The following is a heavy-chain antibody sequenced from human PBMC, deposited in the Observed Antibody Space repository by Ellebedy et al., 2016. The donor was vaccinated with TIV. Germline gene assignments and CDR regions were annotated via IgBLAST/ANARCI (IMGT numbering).Heavy chain of an antibody. CDR3: ARDQWLGRAYYFDY. V-gene: IGHV3-7*01. Sequence: GESLKISCAASGFTFSNYWMSWVCQAPGKGLEWVANIKQDGSEKYYVDSVKGRFSISRDNTKNSLYLQMNSLTDEDTAVYYCARDQWLGRAYYFDYWGQGTLLTVSS. CDR2: IKQDGSEK. D-gene: IGHD6-19*01. J-gene: IGHJ4*02. CDR1: GFTFSNYW.